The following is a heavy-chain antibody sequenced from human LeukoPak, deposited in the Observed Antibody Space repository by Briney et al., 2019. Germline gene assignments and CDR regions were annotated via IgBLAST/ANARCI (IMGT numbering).Heavy chain of an antibody. CDR3: ARDKSSGYSYPDAFDV. Sequence: ASVKVSCKASAYTFTGYYMHWVRQAPGQGLEWMGWINPTSGGTNYAQKFQGRVTMPRDTSISTAYMELSRLTSDDTAVYYCARDKSSGYSYPDAFDVWGQGTMVTVSS. V-gene: IGHV1-2*02. CDR1: AYTFTGYY. CDR2: INPTSGGT. J-gene: IGHJ3*01. D-gene: IGHD3-22*01.